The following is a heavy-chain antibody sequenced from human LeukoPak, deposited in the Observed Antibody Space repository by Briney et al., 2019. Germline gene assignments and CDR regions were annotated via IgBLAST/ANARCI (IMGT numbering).Heavy chain of an antibody. V-gene: IGHV3-64*03. D-gene: IGHD4/OR15-4a*01. J-gene: IGHJ4*02. CDR2: ISSNGDSA. CDR1: GLSFSSYG. Sequence: GGSLRLSCTASGLSFSSYGMHWVRQAPGKGLDCVSAISSNGDSAYYADSVRGRFTISRDNSKNSVYLQLSSLRFEDTAMYYCVKSPHYNDYVFDHWGQGTLVTVSS. CDR3: VKSPHYNDYVFDH.